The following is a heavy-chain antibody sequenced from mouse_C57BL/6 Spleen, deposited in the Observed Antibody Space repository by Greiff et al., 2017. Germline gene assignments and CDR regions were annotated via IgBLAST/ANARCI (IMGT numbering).Heavy chain of an antibody. CDR1: GYAFSSYW. CDR3: ARRTRGVAWFAY. V-gene: IGHV1-80*01. CDR2: IYPGDGDT. J-gene: IGHJ3*01. Sequence: VQLQQSGAELVKPGASVKISCKASGYAFSSYWMNWVKPRPGKGLEWIGQIYPGDGDTNYNGKFKGKATLTADKSSSTAYMQLSSLTSEDSAVYFCARRTRGVAWFAYWGQGTLVTVSA. D-gene: IGHD2-14*01.